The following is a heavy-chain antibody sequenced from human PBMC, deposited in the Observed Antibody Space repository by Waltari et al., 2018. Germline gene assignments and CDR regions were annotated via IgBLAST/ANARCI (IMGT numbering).Heavy chain of an antibody. CDR1: GFTFSSYA. CDR3: ARDWYYYDSSGYSRDY. J-gene: IGHJ4*02. D-gene: IGHD3-22*01. V-gene: IGHV3-30*01. CDR2: ISYDGSNK. Sequence: QVQLVESGGGVVQPGRSLRLSCAASGFTFSSYAMHWVRQAPGKGLEWVAVISYDGSNKYYADSVKGRFTISRDNSKNTLYLQMNSLRAEDTAVYYCARDWYYYDSSGYSRDYWGQGTLVTVSS.